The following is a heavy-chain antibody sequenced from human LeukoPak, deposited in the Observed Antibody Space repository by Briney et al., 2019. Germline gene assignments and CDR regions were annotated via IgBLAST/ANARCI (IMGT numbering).Heavy chain of an antibody. Sequence: GGSLRLSCAASGFTFSSYAMHWVRQAPGKGLEWVAVISYDGSNKYYADSVKGRFTISRDNSENTLYLQMNSLRAEDTAVYYCARDEGIDYWGQGTLVTVSS. CDR2: ISYDGSNK. CDR1: GFTFSSYA. V-gene: IGHV3-30*04. D-gene: IGHD6-13*01. CDR3: ARDEGIDY. J-gene: IGHJ4*02.